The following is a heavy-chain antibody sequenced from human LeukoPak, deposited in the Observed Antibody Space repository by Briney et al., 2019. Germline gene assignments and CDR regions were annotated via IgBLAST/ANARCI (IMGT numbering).Heavy chain of an antibody. D-gene: IGHD3-9*01. CDR3: ARGSFEYYYYYGMDV. J-gene: IGHJ6*02. V-gene: IGHV1-8*01. Sequence: GASVKVSCKASGYTFTSYDINWVRQATRQGLEWMGWKNPNSGNTGYAQKFQGRVTMTRNTSISTAYMELSSLTSEDTAVYYCARGSFEYYYYYGMDVWGQGTTVTVPS. CDR1: GYTFTSYD. CDR2: KNPNSGNT.